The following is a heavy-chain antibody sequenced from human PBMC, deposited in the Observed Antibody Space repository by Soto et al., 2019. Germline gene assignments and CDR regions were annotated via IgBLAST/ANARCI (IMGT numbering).Heavy chain of an antibody. D-gene: IGHD5-18*01. Sequence: EVQLLEAGGGLVQPGGSLRLSCAASGFTFSSYAMSWVRQAPGKGLEWVAAISGSGGSTYYADSVKGRFTISRDNSKNTLYLQMNSLRAEDTAVYYCAKDRGEKAMAPLYIIDYWGQGTLVTVSS. CDR1: GFTFSSYA. V-gene: IGHV3-23*01. CDR3: AKDRGEKAMAPLYIIDY. CDR2: ISGSGGST. J-gene: IGHJ4*02.